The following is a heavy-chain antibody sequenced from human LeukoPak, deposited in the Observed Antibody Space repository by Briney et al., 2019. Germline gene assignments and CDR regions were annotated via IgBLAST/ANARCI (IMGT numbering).Heavy chain of an antibody. D-gene: IGHD3-22*01. J-gene: IGHJ4*02. CDR1: GFTFSSYG. V-gene: IGHV3-30*02. CDR2: IRYDGSNK. CDR3: AKEYDYYDSSGYYDY. Sequence: GGSLRLSCAASGFTFSSYGMHWVRQAPGKGLEWVAFIRYDGSNKYYADSVKGRFTISRDNSKNTLYLQMNSLRAEDTAVYYCAKEYDYYDSSGYYDYWGQGTLVTVSS.